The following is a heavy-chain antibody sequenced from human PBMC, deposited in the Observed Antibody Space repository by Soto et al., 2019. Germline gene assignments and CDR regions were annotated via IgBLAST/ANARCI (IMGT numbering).Heavy chain of an antibody. CDR1: GYTFIDYG. CDR2: INGYSGKA. Sequence: GPSVKVSCTTSGYTFIDYGISWVRQAPGQGLEWMGWINGYSGKANYAQKFQGRVTLTTSATTAHMELRSLRSDDTAVYYCARGVYCTGGSCYLVGTFDYWGQGTLVTVSS. V-gene: IGHV1-18*01. D-gene: IGHD2-15*01. J-gene: IGHJ4*02. CDR3: ARGVYCTGGSCYLVGTFDY.